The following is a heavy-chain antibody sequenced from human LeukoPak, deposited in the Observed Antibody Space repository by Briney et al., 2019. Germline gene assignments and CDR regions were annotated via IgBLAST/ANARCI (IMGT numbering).Heavy chain of an antibody. CDR3: ARWTYRSAWGVVERVDY. CDR1: GFTFSSYA. D-gene: IGHD6-19*01. Sequence: PGGSLRLSCAVSGFTFSSYAMHWVRQAPGKGLEWVAVISYDGSNEYYADSVKGRFTISRDNSKNTLYLQMNSLRAEDTAVYYCARWTYRSAWGVVERVDYWGQGTLVTVS. CDR2: ISYDGSNE. V-gene: IGHV3-30-3*01. J-gene: IGHJ4*02.